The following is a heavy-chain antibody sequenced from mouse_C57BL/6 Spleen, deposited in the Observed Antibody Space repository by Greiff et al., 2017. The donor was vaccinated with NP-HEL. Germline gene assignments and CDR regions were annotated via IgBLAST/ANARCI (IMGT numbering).Heavy chain of an antibody. CDR2: INPGSGGT. V-gene: IGHV1-54*01. CDR1: GYAFTNYL. D-gene: IGHD3-2*02. Sequence: VQLQQSGAELVRPGTSVKVSCKASGYAFTNYLIEWVKQRPGQGLEWIGVINPGSGGTNYNEKFKGKATLTADKSSSTAYMQLSSLTSEDSAVYFCARGAAQATGTIDDWGQGTSVTVSS. CDR3: ARGAAQATGTIDD. J-gene: IGHJ4*01.